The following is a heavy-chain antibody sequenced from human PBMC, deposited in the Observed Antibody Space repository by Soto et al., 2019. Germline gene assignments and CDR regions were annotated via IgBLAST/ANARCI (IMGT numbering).Heavy chain of an antibody. D-gene: IGHD2-15*01. CDR3: ATLRADCSGDSCYSYYFDY. J-gene: IGHJ4*02. CDR1: GYSFSTHW. CDR2: IYPGDSDT. Sequence: GESLKISCKGSGYSFSTHWIGWVRQMPWKGLEWMGIIYPGDSDTRYRPSFQGQVTISVDKSITTAYLQWSSLKASDTAMYYCATLRADCSGDSCYSYYFDYWGQGTLVTVSS. V-gene: IGHV5-51*01.